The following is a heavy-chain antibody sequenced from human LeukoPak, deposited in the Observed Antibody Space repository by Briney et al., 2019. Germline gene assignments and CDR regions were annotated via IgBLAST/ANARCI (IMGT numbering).Heavy chain of an antibody. CDR2: ISYDGSNK. V-gene: IGHV3-30*18. CDR1: GFTFSSYG. Sequence: GGSLRLSCAASGFTFSSYGMHWVRQAPGKGLEWVAVISYDGSNKYYADSVKGRFTISRDNSKNTLYLQMNSLRAENTVVYYCAKDFPDSSSSSLVYWGQGTLVTVSS. D-gene: IGHD6-6*01. J-gene: IGHJ4*02. CDR3: AKDFPDSSSSSLVY.